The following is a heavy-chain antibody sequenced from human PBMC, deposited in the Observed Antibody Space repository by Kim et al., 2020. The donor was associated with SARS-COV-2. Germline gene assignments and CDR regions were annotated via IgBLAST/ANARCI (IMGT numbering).Heavy chain of an antibody. CDR2: ISSDGSNK. D-gene: IGHD3-3*01. J-gene: IGHJ6*02. Sequence: GGSLRLSCAASGFTFSSHGLHWVRQAQGKGLEWVAVISSDGSNKYYADSVKGRFTISRDNSKNTLYLQMNSLRAEDTAVYYCTKGGVVRWYYGVDVWGQG. CDR3: TKGGVVRWYYGVDV. V-gene: IGHV3-30*18. CDR1: GFTFSSHG.